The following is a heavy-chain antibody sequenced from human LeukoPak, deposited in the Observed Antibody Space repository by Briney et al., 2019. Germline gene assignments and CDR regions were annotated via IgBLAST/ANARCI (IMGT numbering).Heavy chain of an antibody. V-gene: IGHV4-31*03. CDR3: ARSPYCSGGSCYSAYFDY. CDR1: GGAISSGGYY. CDR2: IYYSGST. D-gene: IGHD2-15*01. Sequence: PSQTLSLTCTVSGGAISSGGYYGSWIRQHPGKGLEWIGYIYYSGSTYYNPSLKSRVTISVDTSKNQFSLKLSSVTAADTAVYYCARSPYCSGGSCYSAYFDYWGQGTLVTVSS. J-gene: IGHJ4*02.